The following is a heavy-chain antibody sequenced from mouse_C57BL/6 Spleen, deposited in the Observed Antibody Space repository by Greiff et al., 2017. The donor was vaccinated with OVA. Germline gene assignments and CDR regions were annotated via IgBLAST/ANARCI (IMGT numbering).Heavy chain of an antibody. CDR3: ARSIYYDYDGAMDY. CDR2: IDPSDSYT. V-gene: IGHV1-69*01. D-gene: IGHD2-4*01. J-gene: IGHJ4*01. CDR1: GYTFTSYW. Sequence: QVQLQQSGAELVMPGASVKLSCKASGYTFTSYWMHWVKQRPGQGLEWIGEIDPSDSYTNYNQKFKGKSTLTVDKSSSTAYMQLSSLTSEDSAVYYCARSIYYDYDGAMDYWGQGTSVTVSS.